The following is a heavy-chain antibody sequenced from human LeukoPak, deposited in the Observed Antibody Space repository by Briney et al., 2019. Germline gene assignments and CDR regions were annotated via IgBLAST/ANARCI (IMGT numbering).Heavy chain of an antibody. CDR2: IKNENRGGTP. CDR1: GFTFANAW. D-gene: IGHD3-16*01. V-gene: IGHV3-15*01. J-gene: IGHJ3*02. Sequence: GGSLRLSCAASGFTFANAWMSRVRQAPGKGLEWVGHIKNENRGGTPDYAASVKGRFSISRDDSESTLYLQMNSLKTEDTAVYYCTTEGGVWGYHALEIWGQGTMVTVSS. CDR3: TTEGGVWGYHALEI.